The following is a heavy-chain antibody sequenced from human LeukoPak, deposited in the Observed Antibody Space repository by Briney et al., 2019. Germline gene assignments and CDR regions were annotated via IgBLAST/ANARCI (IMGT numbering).Heavy chain of an antibody. CDR2: NQTSTSSNA. CDR1: GASISSGHYY. CDR3: ASSNWLRDSNFDS. V-gene: IGHV4-61*02. D-gene: IGHD4-11*01. Sequence: PSETLSLTCAVTGASISSGHYYWNCHRPSAGKGLEWIVRNQTSTSSNANYNPSLKSRVNISVNPSKNLFSLKLTSVTAAGTAVYHWASSNWLRDSNFDSWGQGTLVTVSS. J-gene: IGHJ4*02.